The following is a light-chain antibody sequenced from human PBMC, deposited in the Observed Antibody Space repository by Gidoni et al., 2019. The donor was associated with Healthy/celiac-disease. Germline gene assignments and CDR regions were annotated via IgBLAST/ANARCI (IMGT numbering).Light chain of an antibody. CDR3: QQYNNWSIT. J-gene: IGKJ5*01. CDR1: QSVNSN. V-gene: IGKV3-15*01. CDR2: GAS. Sequence: EIVMTQSPATLSVSPGERATLSCRASQSVNSNLAWYQQKPGQAPRLLIYGASTRATGIPARFSGSGSGTEFTLTICSLQSEDFAVYYCQQYNNWSITFXQXTRLEIK.